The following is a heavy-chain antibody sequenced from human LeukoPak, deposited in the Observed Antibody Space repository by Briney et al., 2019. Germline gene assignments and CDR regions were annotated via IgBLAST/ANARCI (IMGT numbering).Heavy chain of an antibody. CDR1: GFTVSSNY. D-gene: IGHD4-17*01. CDR3: ARVRTTVTNDYFDY. J-gene: IGHJ4*02. CDR2: IYSGGST. Sequence: GGSLRLSCAASGFTVSSNYMSWVRQAPGKGLEWVSVIYSGGSTYYADSVKGRFTISRDNSKNTLYLQMNSLRAEDTAVYYCARVRTTVTNDYFDYWGQGTLVTVSS. V-gene: IGHV3-66*01.